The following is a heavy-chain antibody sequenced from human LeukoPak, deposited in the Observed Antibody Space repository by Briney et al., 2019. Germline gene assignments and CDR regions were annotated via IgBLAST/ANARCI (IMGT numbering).Heavy chain of an antibody. V-gene: IGHV3-23*01. CDR3: AKTGLETDYYYYYMDV. CDR1: GFTFSSYS. D-gene: IGHD6-6*01. Sequence: GGSLRLSCAASGFTFSSYSMNWVRQAPGKGLEWVSAISGSGGSTYYADSVKGRFTISRDNSKNTLYLQMNSLRAEDTAVYYCAKTGLETDYYYYYMDVWGKGTTVTVSS. J-gene: IGHJ6*03. CDR2: ISGSGGST.